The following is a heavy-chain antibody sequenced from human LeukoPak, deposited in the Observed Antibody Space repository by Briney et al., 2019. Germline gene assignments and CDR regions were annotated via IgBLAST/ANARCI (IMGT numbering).Heavy chain of an antibody. Sequence: SVKVSCKASGGAFSSYAISWVRQAPGQGLEWMGGIIPIFGTANYAQKFQGRVTITTDESTSTAYMELSSLRSEDTAVYYCARSESYYYDSSGYLSGHYFDYWGQGTLVTVSS. CDR1: GGAFSSYA. V-gene: IGHV1-69*05. J-gene: IGHJ4*02. CDR3: ARSESYYYDSSGYLSGHYFDY. CDR2: IIPIFGTA. D-gene: IGHD3-22*01.